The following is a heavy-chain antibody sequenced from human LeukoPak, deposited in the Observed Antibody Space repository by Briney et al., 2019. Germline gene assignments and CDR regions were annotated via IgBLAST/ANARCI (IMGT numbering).Heavy chain of an antibody. Sequence: SETLSFTCAVYGGSFSGYYWSWIRQPPGKGLEWIGEINHSGSTNYNPSLKSRVTISVDTSKNQFSLKLSSVTAADTAVYYCARSRRRLYFDYWGQGTLVTVSS. CDR2: INHSGST. J-gene: IGHJ4*02. CDR1: GGSFSGYY. V-gene: IGHV4-34*01. CDR3: ARSRRRLYFDY. D-gene: IGHD3-16*01.